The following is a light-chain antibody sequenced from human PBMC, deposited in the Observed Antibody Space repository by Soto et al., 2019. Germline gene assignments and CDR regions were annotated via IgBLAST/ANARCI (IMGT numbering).Light chain of an antibody. V-gene: IGKV3-11*01. CDR1: QSISVY. CDR2: DAY. CDR3: QQRGNWPLT. J-gene: IGKJ4*01. Sequence: EIVLTQSPATLSLSPGERATLSCRASQSISVYLAWYQQKLGQAPRLLTSDAYNRATGIPARFSGSGSGTDFTLTISSLEPEDFAVYYCQQRGNWPLTFGGGTKVDIK.